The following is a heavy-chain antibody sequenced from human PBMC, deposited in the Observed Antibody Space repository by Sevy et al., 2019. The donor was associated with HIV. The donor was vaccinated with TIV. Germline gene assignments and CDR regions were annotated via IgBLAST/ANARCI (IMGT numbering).Heavy chain of an antibody. CDR2: IGGSGRYT. Sequence: GGSLRLSCAPSGFTFSTYAMNWVRQVPGKGLEWVSSIGGSGRYTYYADSVEGRFTISRDNSKNMLYLQMNSLRVADTAVYYCAKGYCSGGTCPRDYYYYGMDVWGQGTTVTVSS. CDR1: GFTFSTYA. CDR3: AKGYCSGGTCPRDYYYYGMDV. D-gene: IGHD2-15*01. V-gene: IGHV3-23*01. J-gene: IGHJ6*02.